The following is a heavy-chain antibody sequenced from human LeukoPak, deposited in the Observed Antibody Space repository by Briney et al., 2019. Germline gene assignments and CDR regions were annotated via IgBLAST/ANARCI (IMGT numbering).Heavy chain of an antibody. Sequence: PGGSLRLSCAASALTFSTYNVNWVRQAPGKGLEWVSYISSSSSSIYYADSVKGRFTISRDNAKSSLYLQMNSLRAEDTAVYYCAREVRVSTPDYYSYYMDVWGRGTTVTVSS. D-gene: IGHD5/OR15-5a*01. CDR1: ALTFSTYN. CDR3: AREVRVSTPDYYSYYMDV. J-gene: IGHJ6*03. V-gene: IGHV3-48*04. CDR2: ISSSSSSI.